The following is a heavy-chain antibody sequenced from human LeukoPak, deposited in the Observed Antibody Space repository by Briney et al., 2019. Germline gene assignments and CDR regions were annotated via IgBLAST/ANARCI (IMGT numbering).Heavy chain of an antibody. CDR3: ARQTGSGLFILP. Sequence: SETLSLTCAVYGGSFSGYYWSWIRQPPGKGLEWIGEINHSGSTNYNASLKSQVSISIDTSKNRFSLKLTSVTAADTAVYYCARQTGSGLFILPGGQGTLVTVSS. V-gene: IGHV4-34*01. CDR2: INHSGST. CDR1: GGSFSGYY. J-gene: IGHJ4*02. D-gene: IGHD3/OR15-3a*01.